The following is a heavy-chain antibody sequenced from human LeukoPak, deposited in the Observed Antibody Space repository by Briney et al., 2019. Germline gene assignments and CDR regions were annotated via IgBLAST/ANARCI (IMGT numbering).Heavy chain of an antibody. V-gene: IGHV1-2*02. Sequence: ASVKVSCKVSGYTFTSYHMHWVRQAPGQGLEWLGWLNPHSGGTNYAQKFQGRVTLTSDTSISTAYMELSLLTSDDTAIYYCARGLRIINGLDVWGQGTTVIVSS. CDR2: LNPHSGGT. D-gene: IGHD2-15*01. CDR3: ARGLRIINGLDV. J-gene: IGHJ6*02. CDR1: GYTFTSYH.